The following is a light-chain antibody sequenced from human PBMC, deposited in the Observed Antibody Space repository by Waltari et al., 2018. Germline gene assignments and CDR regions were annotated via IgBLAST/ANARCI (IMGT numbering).Light chain of an antibody. Sequence: DIQMHQSPSTLSASVGDRVTISCRASQNVGTWLAWYQQKPGKAPKLLIYMASSLESGVPSRFSGSGSGTEFTLTISSLQPDDFATYSCQQYSSFSTFGQGTKV. CDR2: MAS. CDR1: QNVGTW. CDR3: QQYSSFST. V-gene: IGKV1-5*03. J-gene: IGKJ2*01.